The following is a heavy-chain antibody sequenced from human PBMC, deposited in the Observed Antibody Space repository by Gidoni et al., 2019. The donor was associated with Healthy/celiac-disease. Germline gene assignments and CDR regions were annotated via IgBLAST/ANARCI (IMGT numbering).Heavy chain of an antibody. J-gene: IGHJ4*02. V-gene: IGHV3-9*01. CDR2: ISWNSGSI. CDR1: GFTFDDYA. Sequence: EVQLVESGGGLVQPGRSLRLSCAASGFTFDDYAMHWVRQAPGKGLEWVSGISWNSGSIGYADSVKGRFTISRDNAKNSLYLQMNSLRAEDTALYYCAKVAIPVNWNYVDFDYWGQGTLVTVSS. CDR3: AKVAIPVNWNYVDFDY. D-gene: IGHD1-7*01.